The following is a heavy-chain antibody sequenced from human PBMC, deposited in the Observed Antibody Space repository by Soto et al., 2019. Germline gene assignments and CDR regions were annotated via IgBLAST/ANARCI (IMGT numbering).Heavy chain of an antibody. D-gene: IGHD5-18*01. J-gene: IGHJ6*03. Sequence: ASVKVSCKASGGTFSSYTISWVRQAPGQGLEWMGRIIPILGIANYAQKFQGRVTITADKSTSTAYMELSSLRSEDTAVYYFERGVYRGYSSPHYYYMDVWGKGTTVTVSS. V-gene: IGHV1-69*02. CDR3: ERGVYRGYSSPHYYYMDV. CDR1: GGTFSSYT. CDR2: IIPILGIA.